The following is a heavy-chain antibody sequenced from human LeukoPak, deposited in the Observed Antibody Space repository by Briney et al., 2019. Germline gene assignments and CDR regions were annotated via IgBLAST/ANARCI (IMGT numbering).Heavy chain of an antibody. CDR3: ARHIAHYCSGGSCYYFDY. CDR1: GGTISSYY. V-gene: IGHV4-4*07. J-gene: IGHJ4*02. D-gene: IGHD2-15*01. CDR2: IYTSGST. Sequence: SETLSLTCTVSGGTISSYYWSWIRQPAGKGLEWIGRIYTSGSTNYNPSLKSRVTMSVDTSKNQFSLKLSSVTAADTAVYYCARHIAHYCSGGSCYYFDYWGQGTLVTVSS.